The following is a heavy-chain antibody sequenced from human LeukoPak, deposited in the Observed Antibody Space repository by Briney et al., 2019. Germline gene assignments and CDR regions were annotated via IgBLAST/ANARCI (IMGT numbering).Heavy chain of an antibody. J-gene: IGHJ4*02. V-gene: IGHV3-74*01. CDR2: IHGDGRTT. Sequence: GRSLRLSCAASGFTFSSYWIHWVRQVPGKGLVWVSRIHGDGRTTTYADSVKGRFTISRDNAKNTLYLQMNRLRAEDTAVYYCARDNGENYHTAFDYWGQGTLVTVSS. D-gene: IGHD2-8*01. CDR1: GFTFSSYW. CDR3: ARDNGENYHTAFDY.